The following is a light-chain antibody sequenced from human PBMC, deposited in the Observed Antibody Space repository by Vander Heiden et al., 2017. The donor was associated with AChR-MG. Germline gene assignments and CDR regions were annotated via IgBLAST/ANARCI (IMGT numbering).Light chain of an antibody. CDR3: QQYSNWPVYT. V-gene: IGKV3-15*01. Sequence: EVVMTQSPAILSVSPGERATLSCRASQSVSSHLAWYQQKSGQAPRLLIYGASTRATGIPVRFSGSGSGTEFSLTISSLQSEDFAVYYCQQYSNWPVYTFGQGTKLEI. CDR2: GAS. J-gene: IGKJ2*01. CDR1: QSVSSH.